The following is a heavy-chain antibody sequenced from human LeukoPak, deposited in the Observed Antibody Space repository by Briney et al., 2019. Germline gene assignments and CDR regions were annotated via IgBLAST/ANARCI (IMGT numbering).Heavy chain of an antibody. V-gene: IGHV4-31*03. CDR1: GGSISSGGYY. Sequence: SETLSLTCTVSGGSISSGGYYWSWIRQHPGKGLEWIGYIYYSGSTYYNPSLKSRVTISVDTSKNQFSLKLSSVTAADTAVYYCARTTVPKSRFDYWGQGTLVTVSS. CDR3: ARTTVPKSRFDY. CDR2: IYYSGST. J-gene: IGHJ4*02. D-gene: IGHD4-17*01.